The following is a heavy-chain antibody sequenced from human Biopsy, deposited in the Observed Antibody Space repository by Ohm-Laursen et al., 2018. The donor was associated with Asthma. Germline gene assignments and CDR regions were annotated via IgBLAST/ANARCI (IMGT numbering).Heavy chain of an antibody. J-gene: IGHJ5*02. CDR3: ARATSTWSQSGPHFFDH. Sequence: SETLSLTCTVSPGSINDYYWNWIPQFPGKGLEWIGYVHSSGSTRVNPSLKRRVTVSLDPSVDQVSLKLSSVSAADTAIYYCARATSTWSQSGPHFFDHWGPGTLVTVSS. CDR2: VHSSGST. D-gene: IGHD6-13*01. V-gene: IGHV4-59*01. CDR1: PGSINDYY.